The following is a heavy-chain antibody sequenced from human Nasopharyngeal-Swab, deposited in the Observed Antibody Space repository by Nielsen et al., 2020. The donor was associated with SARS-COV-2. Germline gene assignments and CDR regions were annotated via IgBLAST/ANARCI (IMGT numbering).Heavy chain of an antibody. D-gene: IGHD2-8*01. CDR1: GLTFSDHI. Sequence: GESLKISCVVSGLTFSDHIMDWVRQAPGKGLEWVAVISYDGSNKYYADSVKGRFTISRDNSKNTLYLQMNSLRAEDTALYYCVKDGYCTNGVCGFDAFDIWGRGTMVTVSS. CDR3: VKDGYCTNGVCGFDAFDI. V-gene: IGHV3-30*18. CDR2: ISYDGSNK. J-gene: IGHJ3*02.